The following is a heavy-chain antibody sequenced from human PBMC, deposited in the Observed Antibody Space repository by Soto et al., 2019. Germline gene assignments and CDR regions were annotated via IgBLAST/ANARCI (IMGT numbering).Heavy chain of an antibody. CDR3: ARGYDFWSGPPRYGMDV. CDR2: IYYSGST. CDR1: GGSISGHY. Sequence: PSETLSLTCTVSGGSISGHYWSWIRQRPGKGLEWVGYIYYSGSTSYNPSLKSRVTMSVDTSKNQFSLKLSSVTAADTAVYYCARGYDFWSGPPRYGMDVWGQGTTVTVSS. J-gene: IGHJ6*01. D-gene: IGHD3-3*01. V-gene: IGHV4-59*08.